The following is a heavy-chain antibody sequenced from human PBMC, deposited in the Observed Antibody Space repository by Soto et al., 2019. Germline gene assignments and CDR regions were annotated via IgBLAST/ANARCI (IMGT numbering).Heavy chain of an antibody. J-gene: IGHJ6*03. D-gene: IGHD4-17*01. V-gene: IGHV2-26*01. CDR3: ARTNYGDYLYYYYYYMDV. Sequence: QVTLKESGPVLVKPTETLTLTCTVSGFSLSNARMGVSWIRQPPGKALVWLAHIFSNDEKSYSTSLKSRLTISKDTSKSQVVLTMTNMDPVDTATYYCARTNYGDYLYYYYYYMDVWGKGTTVTVSS. CDR1: GFSLSNARMG. CDR2: IFSNDEK.